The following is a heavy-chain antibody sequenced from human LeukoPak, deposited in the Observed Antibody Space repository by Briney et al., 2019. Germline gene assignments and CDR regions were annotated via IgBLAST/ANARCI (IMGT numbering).Heavy chain of an antibody. CDR3: ARDLAAADTHGLSDY. V-gene: IGHV3-23*01. Sequence: RPGGSLRLSCAASGFTFSSYAMSWVRQAPGKGLEWVSSISSSAGTTYYADSVKGRFTISRDNSKNTLYLQMNSLRAEDTAVYYCARDLAAADTHGLSDYWGQGTLVTVSS. D-gene: IGHD6-13*01. J-gene: IGHJ4*02. CDR1: GFTFSSYA. CDR2: ISSSAGTT.